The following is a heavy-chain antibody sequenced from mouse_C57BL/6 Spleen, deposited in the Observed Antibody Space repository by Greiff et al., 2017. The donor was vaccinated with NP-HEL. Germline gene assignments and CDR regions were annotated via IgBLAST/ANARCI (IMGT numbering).Heavy chain of an antibody. Sequence: QVQLKESGAELARPGASVKMSCKASGYTFTSYTMHWVKQRPGQGLEWIGYINPSSGYTKYNQKFKDKATLTADKSSSTAYMQLSSLTSEDSAVYYCARRIYYGSSYAMDYWGQGTSVTVSS. CDR2: INPSSGYT. CDR3: ARRIYYGSSYAMDY. J-gene: IGHJ4*01. V-gene: IGHV1-4*01. CDR1: GYTFTSYT. D-gene: IGHD1-1*01.